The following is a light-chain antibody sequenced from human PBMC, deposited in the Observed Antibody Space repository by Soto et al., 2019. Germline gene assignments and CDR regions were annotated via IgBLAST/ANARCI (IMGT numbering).Light chain of an antibody. CDR3: QQYNSYGT. CDR1: QSISSW. J-gene: IGKJ1*01. CDR2: AAS. Sequence: DIQMTQSPSTLSASVGDRVTITCRASQSISSWLARYQQKPGKAPKLLIFAASSLQSGVPSRFSGSRSGPDFTLTISSLQPDDFATYYCQQYNSYGTFGQGTKVDIK. V-gene: IGKV1-5*01.